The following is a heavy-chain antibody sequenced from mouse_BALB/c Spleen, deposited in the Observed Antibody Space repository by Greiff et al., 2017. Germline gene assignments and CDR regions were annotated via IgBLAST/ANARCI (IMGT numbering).Heavy chain of an antibody. J-gene: IGHJ3*01. CDR1: GYTFTDYN. Sequence: VQLQQSGPELVKPGASVKISCKASGYTFTDYNMHWVKQSHGKSLEWIGYIYPYNGGTGYNQKFKSKATLTVDNSSSTAYMELRSLTSEDSAVYYGAREADGYYEVAYWGQGTLVTVSA. CDR3: AREADGYYEVAY. D-gene: IGHD2-3*01. CDR2: IYPYNGGT. V-gene: IGHV1S29*02.